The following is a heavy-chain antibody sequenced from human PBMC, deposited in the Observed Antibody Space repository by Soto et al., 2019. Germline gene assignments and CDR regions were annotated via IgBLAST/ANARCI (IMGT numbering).Heavy chain of an antibody. J-gene: IGHJ4*02. D-gene: IGHD3-16*01. CDR1: GDSISRSNYY. Sequence: QLQLQESGPGLVKPWETLSLTCTVSGDSISRSNYYWAWIRQPPGKGPEWVGSIFRNGDTYKTPTPKSRVSMFVDTSSKGFTLKLSSVTAADTAVYYCARGGQYYDMSTYYFDIWRQGILVTVSS. CDR2: IFRNGDT. CDR3: ARGGQYYDMSTYYFDI. V-gene: IGHV4-39*01.